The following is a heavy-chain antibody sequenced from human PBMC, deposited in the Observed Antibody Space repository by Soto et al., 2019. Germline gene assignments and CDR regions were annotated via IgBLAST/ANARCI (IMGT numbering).Heavy chain of an antibody. J-gene: IGHJ6*02. CDR1: GYTFTSYD. CDR2: MNPNSGNT. V-gene: IGHV1-8*01. Sequence: ASVKVSFKASGYTFTSYDINWVRQATGQGLEWMGWMNPNSGNTGYAQKFQGRVTMTRNTSINTAYMELSSLRSEDTAVYYCARCDLSYSYYYYYGMDVWGQGTTVTVSS. CDR3: ARCDLSYSYYYYYGMDV. D-gene: IGHD1-26*01.